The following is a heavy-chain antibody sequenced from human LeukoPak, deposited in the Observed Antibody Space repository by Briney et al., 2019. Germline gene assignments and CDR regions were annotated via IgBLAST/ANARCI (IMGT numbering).Heavy chain of an antibody. CDR3: ARDWDF. CDR2: ISYDGSNK. V-gene: IGHV3-30*03. CDR1: GFXFRSYG. J-gene: IGHJ4*02. Sequence: GGSLRLSCAASGFXFRSYGMHWVRQAPGKGLEWVAFISYDGSNKYYADSVKGRFTISRDNSKNTLYLQMNSLRAEDTAVYYCARDWDFWGQGTLVTVSS.